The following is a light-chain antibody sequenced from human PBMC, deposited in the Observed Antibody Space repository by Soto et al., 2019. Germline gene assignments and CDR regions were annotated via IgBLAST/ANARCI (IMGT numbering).Light chain of an antibody. CDR2: DTT. V-gene: IGLV7-46*01. J-gene: IGLJ1*01. CDR1: TGAVTNGHY. Sequence: QAVVTQEPSLTVSPGGTVTLTCGSSTGAVTNGHYPYWFQQKPGQAPRTLIYDTTNRHSWTPARFSGSLLGGKAALTLSXAQPEDEAEYYCLLSYNGPYVFGTGTKVTVL. CDR3: LLSYNGPYV.